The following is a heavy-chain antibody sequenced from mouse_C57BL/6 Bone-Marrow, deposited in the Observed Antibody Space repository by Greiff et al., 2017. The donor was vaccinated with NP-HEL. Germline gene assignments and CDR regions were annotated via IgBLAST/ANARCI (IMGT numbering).Heavy chain of an antibody. CDR1: GYTFTSYW. CDR2: IYPGSGST. Sequence: QVQLQQPGAELVKPGASVKMSCKASGYTFTSYWITWVKQRPGQGLEWIGDIYPGSGSTNYNEKFKSKATLTVDTSSSTAYMQLSSLTSENSAVYYCASGVYDGYFYWYFDVWGTGTTVTVSS. V-gene: IGHV1-55*01. D-gene: IGHD2-3*01. J-gene: IGHJ1*03. CDR3: ASGVYDGYFYWYFDV.